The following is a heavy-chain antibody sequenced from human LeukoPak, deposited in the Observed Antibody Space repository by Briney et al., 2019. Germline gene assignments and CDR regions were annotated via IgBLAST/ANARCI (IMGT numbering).Heavy chain of an antibody. CDR3: ASIYYDFWSGYTNWFDP. Sequence: PSETLSLTCAVYGGSFSGYYWGWIRQPPGKGLEWIGSIYYSGSTYYNPSLKSRVTISVDTSKNQFSLKLSSVTAADTAVYYCASIYYDFWSGYTNWFDPWGQGTLVTVSS. CDR1: GGSFSGYY. CDR2: IYYSGST. D-gene: IGHD3-3*01. V-gene: IGHV4-39*01. J-gene: IGHJ5*02.